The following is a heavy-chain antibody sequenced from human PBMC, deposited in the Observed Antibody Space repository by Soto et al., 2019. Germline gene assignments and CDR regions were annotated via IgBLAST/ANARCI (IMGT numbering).Heavy chain of an antibody. CDR1: GGSISSGDYY. D-gene: IGHD3-3*01. Sequence: QVQLQESGPGLVKPSQTLSLTCTVSGGSISSGDYYWSWIRQPPGKGLEWIGYIYYSGSTYYNPSLKSRVTISVDTSKNPFSLKLSSVTAADTAVYYCARGRAYDFWSGLKAFDIWGQGTMVTVSS. CDR3: ARGRAYDFWSGLKAFDI. CDR2: IYYSGST. J-gene: IGHJ3*02. V-gene: IGHV4-30-4*01.